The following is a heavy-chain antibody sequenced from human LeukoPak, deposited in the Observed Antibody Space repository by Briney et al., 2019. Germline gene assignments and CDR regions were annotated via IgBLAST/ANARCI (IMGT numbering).Heavy chain of an antibody. J-gene: IGHJ4*02. D-gene: IGHD3-22*01. V-gene: IGHV3-30-3*01. CDR1: GFSFSNYA. Sequence: GGSLRLYCAASGFSFSNYAIHWVRQAPGKGLEWVAVISYDGSTKNYADSVKGRFTISRDNSKNTLYLEMSSLRVEDTAVYYCARGGHYQAGHGYYFSFDYWGQGTLVIVSS. CDR3: ARGGHYQAGHGYYFSFDY. CDR2: ISYDGSTK.